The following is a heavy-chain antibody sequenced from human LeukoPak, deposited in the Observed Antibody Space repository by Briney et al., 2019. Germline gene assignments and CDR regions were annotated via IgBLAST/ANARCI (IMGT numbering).Heavy chain of an antibody. CDR2: IYYSGST. Sequence: PSETLSLTCTVSGGSISSGDYYWSWIRQPPGKGLEWIGYIYYSGSTYYNPSLKSRVTISVDTSKNQFSLKLSSVTAADTAVYYCARGRYSSGWYYSFDYWGQGTLVTVSS. CDR1: GGSISSGDYY. CDR3: ARGRYSSGWYYSFDY. V-gene: IGHV4-30-4*01. D-gene: IGHD6-19*01. J-gene: IGHJ4*02.